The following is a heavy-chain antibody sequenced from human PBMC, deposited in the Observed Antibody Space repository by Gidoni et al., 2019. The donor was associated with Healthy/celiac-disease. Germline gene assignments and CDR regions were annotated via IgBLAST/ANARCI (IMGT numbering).Heavy chain of an antibody. J-gene: IGHJ4*02. CDR2: MNPNSGNT. D-gene: IGHD6-13*01. CDR1: GYTFPSYD. Sequence: QVQLVQSGAEVKKPGASVKVSCQASGYTFPSYDINWVRQATGQGLEWMGWMNPNSGNTGYAQKFQGRVTMTRNTSISTAYMELSSLRSEDTAVYYCARGPKYSSSWYLGNWGQGTLVTVSS. CDR3: ARGPKYSSSWYLGN. V-gene: IGHV1-8*01.